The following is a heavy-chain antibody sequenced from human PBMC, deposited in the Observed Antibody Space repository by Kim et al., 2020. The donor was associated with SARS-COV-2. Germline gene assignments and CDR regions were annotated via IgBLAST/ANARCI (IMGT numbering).Heavy chain of an antibody. CDR1: GYSFTSYW. CDR3: ARHWGGDSSGFNWFDP. Sequence: GESLKISCKGSGYSFTSYWIGWVRQMPGKGLEWMGIIYPGDSDTRYSPSFQGQVTISADKSISTAYLQWSSLKASDTAMYYCARHWGGDSSGFNWFDPWGQGTLVTVSS. CDR2: IYPGDSDT. V-gene: IGHV5-51*01. D-gene: IGHD6-19*01. J-gene: IGHJ5*02.